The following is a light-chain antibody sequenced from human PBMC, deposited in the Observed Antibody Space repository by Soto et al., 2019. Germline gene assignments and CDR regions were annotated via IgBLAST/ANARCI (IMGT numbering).Light chain of an antibody. CDR1: QSISSR. Sequence: DIQMTQSPSTLSASVGDRVTITCRASQSISSRLAWYQQKPGKAPKLLIYKASSLESGVPSRFSGSGSGTEFPLTISSLQPDDFATYYFQQYNSYPWTFGQGAKGEIK. CDR3: QQYNSYPWT. CDR2: KAS. J-gene: IGKJ1*01. V-gene: IGKV1-5*03.